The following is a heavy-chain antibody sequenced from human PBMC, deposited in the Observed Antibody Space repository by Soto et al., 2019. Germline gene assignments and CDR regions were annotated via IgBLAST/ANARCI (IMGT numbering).Heavy chain of an antibody. Sequence: PGGSLRLSCAASGFTFSSYAMHWVRQAPGKGLEWVAVISYDGSNKYYADSVKGRFTISRDNSKNTLYLQMNSLRAEDTAVYYCASYTSIAVAGTGYGYWGQGTLVTVSS. CDR2: ISYDGSNK. V-gene: IGHV3-30-3*01. CDR3: ASYTSIAVAGTGYGY. D-gene: IGHD6-19*01. J-gene: IGHJ4*02. CDR1: GFTFSSYA.